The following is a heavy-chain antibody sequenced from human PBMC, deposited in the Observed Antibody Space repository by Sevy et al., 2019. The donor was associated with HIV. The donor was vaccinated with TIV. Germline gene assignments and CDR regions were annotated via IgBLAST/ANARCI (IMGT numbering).Heavy chain of an antibody. Sequence: GGSLRLSCAASGFTFSSYWMSWVRQAPGKGLEWVANIKQDGSEKYYVDSVKGRFTISRDNAKNSLYLQMNSLRAEDTAVYYCVRVPLLRRGGSEDYWGQGTLVTVSS. J-gene: IGHJ4*02. CDR3: VRVPLLRRGGSEDY. CDR2: IKQDGSEK. V-gene: IGHV3-7*01. D-gene: IGHD5-12*01. CDR1: GFTFSSYW.